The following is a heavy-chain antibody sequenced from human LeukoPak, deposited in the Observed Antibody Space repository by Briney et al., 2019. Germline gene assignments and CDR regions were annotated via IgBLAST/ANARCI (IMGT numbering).Heavy chain of an antibody. D-gene: IGHD1-14*01. CDR3: AADVPSPLAQIDY. V-gene: IGHV3-15*01. CDR2: IRADGTT. Sequence: GGSLRLSCAASGFTFSNAWMSWVRQAPGKGLEWVARIRADGTTDYSAPVKGRFTISRDDSMNTLSLQMDSLKTGDTAVYYWAADVPSPLAQIDYWGQGTPVTVSS. J-gene: IGHJ4*02. CDR1: GFTFSNAW.